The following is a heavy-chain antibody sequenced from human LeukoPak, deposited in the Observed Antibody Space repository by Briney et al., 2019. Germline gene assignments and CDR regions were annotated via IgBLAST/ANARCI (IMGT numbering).Heavy chain of an antibody. J-gene: IGHJ6*02. Sequence: GGSLRLSCAASGFTFSSCSMNWVRQAPGKGLEWVSSISSSSSYIYYADSVKGRFTISRDNAKNSLYLQMSSLRAEDTAVYYCARDRYSSSWYSIYYYGMDVWGQGTTVTVSS. CDR1: GFTFSSCS. V-gene: IGHV3-21*01. CDR2: ISSSSSYI. D-gene: IGHD6-13*01. CDR3: ARDRYSSSWYSIYYYGMDV.